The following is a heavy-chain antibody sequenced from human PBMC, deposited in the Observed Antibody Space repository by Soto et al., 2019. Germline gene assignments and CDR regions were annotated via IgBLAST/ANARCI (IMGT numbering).Heavy chain of an antibody. V-gene: IGHV3-23*01. J-gene: IGHJ5*02. Sequence: EVQLLESGGDLVQPGGSLRLSCVASGFTFSSYAMSWVRQAPGKGLEWVSGMSGSGGRTYYADSVKGRFTISGDNSKNTLDLQMNSLRAEDTAVYYCAKDKGHYGDYGGWFDPWGQGTLVTVSS. D-gene: IGHD4-17*01. CDR3: AKDKGHYGDYGGWFDP. CDR1: GFTFSSYA. CDR2: MSGSGGRT.